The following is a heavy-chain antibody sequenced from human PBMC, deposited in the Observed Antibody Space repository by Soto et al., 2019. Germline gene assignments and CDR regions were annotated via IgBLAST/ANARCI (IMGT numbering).Heavy chain of an antibody. J-gene: IGHJ6*02. CDR1: GYTFTGYY. CDR3: ARLHRVVPAAGAYGMDV. V-gene: IGHV1-2*02. D-gene: IGHD2-2*01. Sequence: ASVKVSGKASGYTFTGYYMHWVRQAPGQGLEWMGWINPNSGGTNYAQKFQGRVTMTRDTSVSTAYMELSRLRSDDTAVYYCARLHRVVPAAGAYGMDVRGQGTTVTVSS. CDR2: INPNSGGT.